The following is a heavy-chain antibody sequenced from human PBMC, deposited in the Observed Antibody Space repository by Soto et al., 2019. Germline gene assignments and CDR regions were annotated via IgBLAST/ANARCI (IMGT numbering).Heavy chain of an antibody. CDR1: GYTFTSYD. J-gene: IGHJ6*02. V-gene: IGHV1-8*01. CDR2: MNPNSGNT. CDR3: ARDQTNYGMDV. Sequence: QVQLVQSGAEVKKPGVSLKVSCKASGYTFTSYDINWVRQATGQGLEWMGWMNPNSGNTVYAQKFQGRVTMTRNTSISTAYMELSSLRSQDTAVYYCARDQTNYGMDVWGQGTTVTVSS.